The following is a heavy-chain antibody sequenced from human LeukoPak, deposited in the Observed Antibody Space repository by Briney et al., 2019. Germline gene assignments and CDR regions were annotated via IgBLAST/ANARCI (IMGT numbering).Heavy chain of an antibody. Sequence: GGSLRLSCAASGFTFSSYSMNWVRQAPGKGLEWVSYISSSSSTIYYADSVKGRFTISRDNAKNSLYLQMNSLRAEDTAVYYCARDRRFGELVVWFDPWGQGTLVTVSS. V-gene: IGHV3-48*04. D-gene: IGHD3-10*01. J-gene: IGHJ5*02. CDR3: ARDRRFGELVVWFDP. CDR1: GFTFSSYS. CDR2: ISSSSSTI.